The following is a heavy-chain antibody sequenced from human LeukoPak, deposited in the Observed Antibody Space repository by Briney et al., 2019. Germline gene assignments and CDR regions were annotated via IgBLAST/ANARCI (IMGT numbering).Heavy chain of an antibody. CDR3: ARDVVVGVYFDY. Sequence: GASVKVSCKASGGTFSSYAISWARQAPGQGLEWMGGIIPIFGTANYAQKFQGRVTITADESTSTAYMELSSLRSEDTAVYYCARDVVVGVYFDYWGQGTLVTVSS. V-gene: IGHV1-69*13. CDR2: IIPIFGTA. CDR1: GGTFSSYA. J-gene: IGHJ4*02. D-gene: IGHD1-26*01.